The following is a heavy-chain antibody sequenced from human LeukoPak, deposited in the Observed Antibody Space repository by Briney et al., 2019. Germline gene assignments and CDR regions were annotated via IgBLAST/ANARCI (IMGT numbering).Heavy chain of an antibody. Sequence: GGSLRLSCAASGFTFSSYWMHWVRQAPGKGLVWVSRINSDGSSTSYADSVKGRFTISRDNAKNTLYLQMNSLRAEDTAVYYCARAGYYYDSSGYYASFVDYWGQGTLVTVSS. CDR3: ARAGYYYDSSGYYASFVDY. D-gene: IGHD3-22*01. CDR2: INSDGSST. V-gene: IGHV3-74*01. CDR1: GFTFSSYW. J-gene: IGHJ4*02.